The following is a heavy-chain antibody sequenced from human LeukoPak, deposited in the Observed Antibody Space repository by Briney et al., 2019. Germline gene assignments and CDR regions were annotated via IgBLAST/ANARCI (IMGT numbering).Heavy chain of an antibody. Sequence: GGSLRLSCAASGFTFSNFWMHWVRQAPGKGLVWVALIYGDGSFTRYADSVKGRFTISRDNAKNTVYLQMNSLRVEDTAVYYCARGRGPYGWFDPWGQGTLVTVSS. J-gene: IGHJ5*02. CDR3: ARGRGPYGWFDP. CDR2: IYGDGSFT. D-gene: IGHD3-10*01. V-gene: IGHV3-74*01. CDR1: GFTFSNFW.